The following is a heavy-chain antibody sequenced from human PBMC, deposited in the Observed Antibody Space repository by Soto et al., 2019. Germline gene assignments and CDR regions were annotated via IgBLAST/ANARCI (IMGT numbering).Heavy chain of an antibody. J-gene: IGHJ4*02. CDR2: ISGSGDYT. Sequence: EVQLLESGGGLVQPGGSLRLSCAASGFTFDSYAMNWVRQAPGKGLEWVSTISGSGDYTYYTDSVKGRFTISRDNSKNKMYLQMNSLRAEDTAVYYCAKSRGLQSSFDYWGQGTLVTVSS. V-gene: IGHV3-23*01. CDR3: AKSRGLQSSFDY. CDR1: GFTFDSYA.